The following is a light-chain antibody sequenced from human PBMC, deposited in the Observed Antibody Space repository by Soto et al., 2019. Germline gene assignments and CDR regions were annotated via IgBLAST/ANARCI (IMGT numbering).Light chain of an antibody. CDR1: SSNIGSNI. V-gene: IGLV1-44*01. J-gene: IGLJ2*01. Sequence: QAVVSQPPSASGTPGQRVTIYCSGRSSNIGSNIVNWYQQLPGTAPKLLIYSNDQRPSGVPDRFSGSKSGTSASLAISGLQSEDEADYYCSAWDASLNAVLVGGGTKLTVL. CDR2: SND. CDR3: SAWDASLNAVL.